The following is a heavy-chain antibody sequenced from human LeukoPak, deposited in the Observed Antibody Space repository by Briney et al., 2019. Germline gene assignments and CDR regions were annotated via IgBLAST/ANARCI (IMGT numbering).Heavy chain of an antibody. D-gene: IGHD4-17*01. CDR2: INAGDGNT. J-gene: IGHJ6*02. Sequence: ASVTVSCKASGYTFTSYAMHWVRQAPGQRLEWMGWINAGDGNTKYSQKFQGRVTITRDTSASTAYMELSSLRSEDTAVYYCARDDYGARQYYYGMDVWGQGTTVTVSS. CDR3: ARDDYGARQYYYGMDV. V-gene: IGHV1-3*01. CDR1: GYTFTSYA.